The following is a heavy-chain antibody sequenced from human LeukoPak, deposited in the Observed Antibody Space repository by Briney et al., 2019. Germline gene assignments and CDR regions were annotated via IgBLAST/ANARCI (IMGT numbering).Heavy chain of an antibody. CDR2: IYHTGNT. CDR3: ARGASGLTYDYGVK. V-gene: IGHV4-59*01. D-gene: IGHD4-17*01. J-gene: IGHJ4*02. CDR1: GGSISDYY. Sequence: SETLSLTCTVSGGSISDYYWSWIRQPPGKTLEWIGFIYHTGNTHYNPSLKGRVTISVDTSKNQFSLKLSSVTAADTAVYFCARGASGLTYDYGVKWGQGTLVTVSS.